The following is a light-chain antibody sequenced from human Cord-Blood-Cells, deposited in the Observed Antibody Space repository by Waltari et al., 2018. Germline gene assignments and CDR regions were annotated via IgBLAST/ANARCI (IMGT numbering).Light chain of an antibody. Sequence: DIQMTQSPSSLSASVGDRVTITCRASQSISSYLNWYQQKPGKAPKLLSYAASSMHSGVPSRFRGSECGTDFTLTISSLQPEDCVTDYCQQSYSTLALTFGGGTKVEIK. J-gene: IGKJ4*01. V-gene: IGKV1-39*01. CDR1: QSISSY. CDR3: QQSYSTLALT. CDR2: AAS.